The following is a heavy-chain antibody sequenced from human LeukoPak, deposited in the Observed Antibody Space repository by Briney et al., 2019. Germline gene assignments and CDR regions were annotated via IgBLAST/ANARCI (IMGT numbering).Heavy chain of an antibody. CDR1: GFTFSSYG. Sequence: GGSLRLSCAASGFTFSSYGMHWVRQAPGKGLEWVAFTQYDGSYKHYADSVKGRFTVSRDNSKNTLYLQMNSLRAEDTAVYYCAKYRSYYGSGIDYWGQGTLVTASS. CDR3: AKYRSYYGSGIDY. D-gene: IGHD3-10*01. V-gene: IGHV3-30*02. J-gene: IGHJ4*02. CDR2: TQYDGSYK.